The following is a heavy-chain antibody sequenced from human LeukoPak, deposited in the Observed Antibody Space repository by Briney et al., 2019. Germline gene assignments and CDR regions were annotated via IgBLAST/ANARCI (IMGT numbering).Heavy chain of an antibody. J-gene: IGHJ4*02. CDR2: IIPILGIA. D-gene: IGHD3-16*02. Sequence: ASVKVSCKASGGTFSSYAISWVRQAPGQGLEWMGRIIPILGIANYAQKFQGGVTITADKSTSTAYMELSSLRSEDTAVYYCASPGSGGSYRYYFDYWGQGTLVTVSS. CDR1: GGTFSSYA. CDR3: ASPGSGGSYRYYFDY. V-gene: IGHV1-69*04.